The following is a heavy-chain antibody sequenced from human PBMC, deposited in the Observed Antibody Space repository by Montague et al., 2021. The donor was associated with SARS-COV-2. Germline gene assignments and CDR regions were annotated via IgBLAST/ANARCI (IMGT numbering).Heavy chain of an antibody. CDR3: ARDVRYYYDQ. CDR1: GGSVSSGSYY. CDR2: VSYRGST. D-gene: IGHD3-10*01. V-gene: IGHV4-61*01. Sequence: SEILSLTCTVSGGSVSSGSYYWSWIRQPPGKGLEWIGYVSYRGSTNYNLSLKSRVTISLDTSKNRFSLRVTSVTAADTAVYYCARDVRYYYDQWGQGILVTVSS. J-gene: IGHJ4*02.